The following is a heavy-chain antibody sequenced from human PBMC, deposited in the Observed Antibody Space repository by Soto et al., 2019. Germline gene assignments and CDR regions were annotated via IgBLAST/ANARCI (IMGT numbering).Heavy chain of an antibody. CDR3: ARDYYDSSGYYYYYYYGMVD. D-gene: IGHD3-22*01. CDR2: ISAYNGNT. CDR1: GYTFTSYG. Sequence: ASVKVSCKASGYTFTSYGISWVRQAPGQGLEWMGWISAYNGNTNYAQKLQGRVTMTTDTSTSTAYMELRSLRSDDTAVYYCARDYYDSSGYYYYYYYGMVDWGQGTTVTVSS. J-gene: IGHJ6*02. V-gene: IGHV1-18*01.